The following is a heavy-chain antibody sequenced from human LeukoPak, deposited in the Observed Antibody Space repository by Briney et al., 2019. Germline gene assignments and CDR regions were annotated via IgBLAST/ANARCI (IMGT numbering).Heavy chain of an antibody. CDR3: ASDRVTVVTPPYGMDV. V-gene: IGHV1-2*02. Sequence: ASVTLSCKASGYTFTGYYMHWLRQAPGQGLEWMGWINPNSGGTNYAQKFQGRVTMTRDTSISTAYMELSRLRSDDTAAYYCASDRVTVVTPPYGMDVWGQGTTVTVSS. J-gene: IGHJ6*02. CDR2: INPNSGGT. CDR1: GYTFTGYY. D-gene: IGHD4-23*01.